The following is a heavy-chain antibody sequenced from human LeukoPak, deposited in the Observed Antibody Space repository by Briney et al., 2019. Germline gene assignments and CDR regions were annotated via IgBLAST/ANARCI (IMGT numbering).Heavy chain of an antibody. CDR1: GFLFSSSG. Sequence: PGGSLRLSCAASGFLFSSSGIHWVRQVPGKGLEWVAVIWSGGSNKYYADSVKGRFTISRDNSKNTVYLQMDSVRAEDTAVYYCARDPVGYDSSGYPDYWGQGTLVTVSS. CDR3: ARDPVGYDSSGYPDY. J-gene: IGHJ4*02. D-gene: IGHD3-22*01. CDR2: IWSGGSNK. V-gene: IGHV3-33*01.